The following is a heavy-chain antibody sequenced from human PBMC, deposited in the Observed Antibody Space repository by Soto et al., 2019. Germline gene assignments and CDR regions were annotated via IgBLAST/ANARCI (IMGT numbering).Heavy chain of an antibody. J-gene: IGHJ5*02. CDR2: IYYSGST. V-gene: IGHV4-59*01. CDR3: ARVRVVVASIYWFDP. D-gene: IGHD2-15*01. Sequence: SETLSLTCTVSGGSISSYYWSWIRQPPGKGLEWIGYIYYSGSTNYNPSLKSRVTISVDTSKNQFSLKLSSVTAADTAVYYCARVRVVVASIYWFDPRGQGTLVTVSS. CDR1: GGSISSYY.